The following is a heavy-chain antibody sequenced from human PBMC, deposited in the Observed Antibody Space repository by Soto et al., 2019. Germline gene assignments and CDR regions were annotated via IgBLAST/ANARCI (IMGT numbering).Heavy chain of an antibody. V-gene: IGHV4-31*03. D-gene: IGHD5-18*01. Sequence: LSLNCTVSGASVIACAYYWGWVRRRPGRGLEWIGYVYESGYTYYNMSLTSRLTISLDRSNNQFSLGLTSVTAADTAVYYCVRSLRHTAMVSPWFDPWGQGTLVTVSS. CDR3: VRSLRHTAMVSPWFDP. J-gene: IGHJ5*02. CDR1: GASVIACAYY. CDR2: VYESGYT.